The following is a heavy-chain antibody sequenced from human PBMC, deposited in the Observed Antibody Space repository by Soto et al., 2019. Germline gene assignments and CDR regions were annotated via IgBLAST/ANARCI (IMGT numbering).Heavy chain of an antibody. CDR2: ISVSVGST. CDR1: GFPFAPST. J-gene: IGHJ4*02. V-gene: IGHV3-23*01. Sequence: EVQLLQSGGGLVQPGGSLTLSCGVSGFPFAPSTMSWVRQAPGKGLEWVSTISVSVGSTYSADSVQGRFTVSSDISDNTLFLRMTSRTADDAAVDFCAKRGVQHSTSNAYYYDHWGRGVLVTVSS. D-gene: IGHD3-16*01. CDR3: AKRGVQHSTSNAYYYDH.